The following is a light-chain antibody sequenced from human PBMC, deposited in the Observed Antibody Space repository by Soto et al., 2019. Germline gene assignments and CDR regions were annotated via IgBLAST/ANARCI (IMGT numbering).Light chain of an antibody. Sequence: EIVLTQSPGTLSLSPGERATLSCRASQSVSSSFLAWYQQKPGQAPRLLIYGASSRATGIPDRFSGSGSGTDYTLTISGLEPEDFAVYYSQQYGSSPWTFGQGTKVEIK. CDR2: GAS. J-gene: IGKJ1*01. CDR3: QQYGSSPWT. CDR1: QSVSSSF. V-gene: IGKV3-20*01.